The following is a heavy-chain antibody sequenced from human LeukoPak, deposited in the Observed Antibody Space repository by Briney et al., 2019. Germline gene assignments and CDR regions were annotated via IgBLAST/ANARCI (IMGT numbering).Heavy chain of an antibody. CDR1: GFTFDDYG. CDR3: ARDWGSSSDDY. J-gene: IGHJ4*02. Sequence: PGGSLRPSCAASGFTFDDYGMSWVRQAPGKGLEWVSGINWNGGSTGYADSVKGRFIISRDNAKNSLYLQMNSLRAEDTALYYCARDWGSSSDDYWGQGTLVTVSS. V-gene: IGHV3-20*04. CDR2: INWNGGST. D-gene: IGHD6-6*01.